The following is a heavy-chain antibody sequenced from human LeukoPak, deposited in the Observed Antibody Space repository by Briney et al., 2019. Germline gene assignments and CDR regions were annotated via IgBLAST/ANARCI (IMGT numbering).Heavy chain of an antibody. CDR1: GGSISSYY. V-gene: IGHV4-4*09. CDR2: IYTSGST. CDR3: ARLLVSRTWYYMDV. Sequence: SETLSLTCTVSGGSISSYYWSWIRQPPGKGLEWIGYIYTSGSTNYNPSLKSRVTISVDTSKNQFSLKRSSVTAADTAVYYCARLLVSRTWYYMDVWGKGTTVTVSS. J-gene: IGHJ6*03.